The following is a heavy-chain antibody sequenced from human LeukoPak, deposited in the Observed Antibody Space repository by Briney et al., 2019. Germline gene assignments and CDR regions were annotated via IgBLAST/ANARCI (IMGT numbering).Heavy chain of an antibody. V-gene: IGHV4-39*07. CDR3: ARYGGNAHDY. CDR1: GXSISSSSDY. CDR2: INYSGST. J-gene: IGHJ4*02. D-gene: IGHD4/OR15-4a*01. Sequence: PSETLSLTCTVSGXSISSSSDYWGWIRQPPGKGLEWIGSINYSGSTYYNPSLKSRVSISVDTSKNQFSLRLSSVTAADTAVYYCARYGGNAHDYWGQGTLVTVSS.